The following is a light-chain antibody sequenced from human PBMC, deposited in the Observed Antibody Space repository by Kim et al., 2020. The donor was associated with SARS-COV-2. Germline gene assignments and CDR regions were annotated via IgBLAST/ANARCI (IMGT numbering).Light chain of an antibody. Sequence: DIVMTQSPDSLAVSLGERATINCKSSQSVLYSFNNKNHLAWHQQKPGQPPKLLIYWASTRESGVPDRFTGSGSGTDFTLTISSLQADDVAVYYCQQYYSTPPTFGQGTKLEIK. J-gene: IGKJ2*01. CDR3: QQYYSTPPT. CDR1: QSVLYSFNNKNH. V-gene: IGKV4-1*01. CDR2: WAS.